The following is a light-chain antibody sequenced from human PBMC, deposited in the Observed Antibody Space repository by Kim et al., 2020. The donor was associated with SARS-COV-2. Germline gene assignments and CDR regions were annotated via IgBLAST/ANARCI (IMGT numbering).Light chain of an antibody. CDR1: KLGDNY. CDR2: QDT. CDR3: QAWDGSTSLYV. Sequence: SYELTQPPSVSVSPGQTASITCSGDKLGDNYVFWYLQKPGQSPVMVLYQDTKRPSGIPERFSGSNSGHTATLTISGTQAMDEADYYCQAWDGSTSLYVFGPGTKVTVL. V-gene: IGLV3-1*01. J-gene: IGLJ1*01.